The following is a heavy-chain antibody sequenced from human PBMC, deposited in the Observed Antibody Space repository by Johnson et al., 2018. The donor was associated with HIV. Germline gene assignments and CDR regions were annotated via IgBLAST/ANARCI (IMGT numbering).Heavy chain of an antibody. V-gene: IGHV3-33*01. J-gene: IGHJ3*02. CDR3: AREGDGGAFDI. CDR2: IWYDGSNQ. D-gene: IGHD3-16*01. CDR1: GFTFSSYG. Sequence: QVQLVESGGGVVQPGRSLRLSCTASGFTFSSYGMHWVRQAPGKGLEWVAVIWYDGSNQYYADSVKGRFTISRDNSKNSLYLQMNSLEAEDTALYYCAREGDGGAFDIWGQGTMVTVSS.